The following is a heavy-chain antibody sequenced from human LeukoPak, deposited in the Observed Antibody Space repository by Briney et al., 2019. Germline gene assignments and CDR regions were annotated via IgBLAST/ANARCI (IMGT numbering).Heavy chain of an antibody. D-gene: IGHD3-22*01. V-gene: IGHV3-15*01. CDR3: AGSGYAFDD. CDR1: GITFSYAW. J-gene: IGHJ4*02. Sequence: PGGSLRLSCEASGITFSYAWMTWVRQAPGKGLEWVGLIKSNIDGGTTDYAAPVKGRFTISRDDSKNTVYLQMNSLKTEDTAVYYCAGSGYAFDDWGQGTLVTVSS. CDR2: IKSNIDGGTT.